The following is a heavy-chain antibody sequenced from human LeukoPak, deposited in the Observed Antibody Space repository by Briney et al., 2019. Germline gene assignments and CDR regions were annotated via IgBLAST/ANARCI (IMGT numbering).Heavy chain of an antibody. Sequence: GASVKVSCKASGYTFTGYYKHWVRQAPGQGLEWMGWINPNSGGTNYAQKFQGRVTMTRDTSISTAYMELSRLRSDDTAVYYCARGGYYDFWSGYFTFDYWGQGTLVTVSS. V-gene: IGHV1-2*02. J-gene: IGHJ4*02. D-gene: IGHD3-3*01. CDR3: ARGGYYDFWSGYFTFDY. CDR2: INPNSGGT. CDR1: GYTFTGYY.